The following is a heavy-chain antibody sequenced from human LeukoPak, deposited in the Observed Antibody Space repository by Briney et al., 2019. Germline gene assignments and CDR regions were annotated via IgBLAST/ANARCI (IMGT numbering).Heavy chain of an antibody. CDR2: IYYSGST. V-gene: IGHV4-59*01. J-gene: IGHJ4*02. Sequence: SETLSLTCTVSGGFIGSYYWSWIRQPPGKGLEWIGYIYYSGSTNYNPSLKSRVTISVDTSKNQFSLKLSSVTAADTAVYYCARDLSDYVWGSYGYWGQGTLVTVSS. CDR3: ARDLSDYVWGSYGY. D-gene: IGHD3-16*01. CDR1: GGFIGSYY.